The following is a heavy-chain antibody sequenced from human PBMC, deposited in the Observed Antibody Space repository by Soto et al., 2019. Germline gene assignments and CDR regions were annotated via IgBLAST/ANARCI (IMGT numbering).Heavy chain of an antibody. Sequence: PGGSLRLSCSASGFSISNYAMSWVRQAPGKGLEWVSAISGSGGSTYYADSVKGRFTISRDNSKNTLYLQMNSLRAEDTAVYYCAKGVLFLHRPDDAFDIWGQGTMVTVSS. CDR1: GFSISNYA. V-gene: IGHV3-23*01. CDR2: ISGSGGST. D-gene: IGHD2-15*01. J-gene: IGHJ3*02. CDR3: AKGVLFLHRPDDAFDI.